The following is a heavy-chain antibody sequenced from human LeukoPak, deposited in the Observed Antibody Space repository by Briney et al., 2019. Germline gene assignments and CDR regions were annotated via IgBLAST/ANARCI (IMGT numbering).Heavy chain of an antibody. V-gene: IGHV3-64*01. D-gene: IGHD2-15*01. CDR2: ISSNGGST. CDR1: GFTFSSYA. Sequence: PGGSLRLSCAASGFTFSSYAMHWVRQAPGKGLEYVSAISSNGGSTYYANSVKGRFTISRDNSKNTLYLQMGSLRAEDMAVYYSARDREVAATPDVFDPWGQGSLVTVSS. CDR3: ARDREVAATPDVFDP. J-gene: IGHJ5*02.